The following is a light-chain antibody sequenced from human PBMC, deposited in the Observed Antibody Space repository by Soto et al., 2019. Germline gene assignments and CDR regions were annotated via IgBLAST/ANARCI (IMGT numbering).Light chain of an antibody. CDR3: IQGTHWPRT. Sequence: DAVMTQSPLSLPVTLGQPASISCRSSQSLVYSDGNTYLNWFQQRPGQSPRRLIYKVSNRDSGVPERFSGSGSGTDFTRKISRVAAEDVGVYYCIQGTHWPRTFGQGPKVEIK. J-gene: IGKJ1*01. V-gene: IGKV2-30*01. CDR1: QSLVYSDGNTY. CDR2: KVS.